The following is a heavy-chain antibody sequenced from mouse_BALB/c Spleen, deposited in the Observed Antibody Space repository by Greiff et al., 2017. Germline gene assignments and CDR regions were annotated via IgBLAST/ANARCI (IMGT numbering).Heavy chain of an antibody. CDR3: ARRWFHWYFDV. J-gene: IGHJ1*01. D-gene: IGHD2-3*01. CDR1: GFAFSSYD. CDR2: ISSGGGST. Sequence: EVKLVESGGGLVKPGGSLKLSCAASGFAFSSYDMSWVRQTPEKRLEWVAYISSGGGSTYYPDTVKGRFTISRDNAKNTLYLQMSSLKSEDTAMYYCARRWFHWYFDVWGAGTTVTVSS. V-gene: IGHV5-12-1*01.